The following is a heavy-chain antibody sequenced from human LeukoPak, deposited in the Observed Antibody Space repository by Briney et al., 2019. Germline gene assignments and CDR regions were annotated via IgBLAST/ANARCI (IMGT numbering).Heavy chain of an antibody. J-gene: IGHJ4*02. CDR2: ISGSGGST. CDR1: GFLFSNYW. D-gene: IGHD4-17*01. V-gene: IGHV3-23*01. Sequence: GGSLRLSCAASGFLFSNYWMSWVRQAPGKGLEWVSAISGSGGSTYYADSVKGRFTISRDNSKNTLYLQMNSLRAEDTAVYYCATATVKYPYFDYWGQGTLVTVSS. CDR3: ATATVKYPYFDY.